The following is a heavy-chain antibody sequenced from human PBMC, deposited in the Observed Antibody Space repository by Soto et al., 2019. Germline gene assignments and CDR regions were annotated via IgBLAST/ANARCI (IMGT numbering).Heavy chain of an antibody. Sequence: QVQLQKSGPGLVKPSQTRSPTCTVSGGSISSVDYYWSWIRQPPGKGLEWIGYIYDSGSTYYNSSLKSRVNITLDTSKNQFSLKLTSVTAADTAVYYCARDNGVGPWGQGTLVTVSS. CDR3: ARDNGVGP. V-gene: IGHV4-30-4*01. CDR2: IYDSGST. D-gene: IGHD2-8*01. J-gene: IGHJ5*02. CDR1: GGSISSVDYY.